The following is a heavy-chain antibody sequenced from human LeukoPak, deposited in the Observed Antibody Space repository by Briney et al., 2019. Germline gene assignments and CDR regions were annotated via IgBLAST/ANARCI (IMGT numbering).Heavy chain of an antibody. CDR3: ARVVAVAGTFPDS. V-gene: IGHV4-39*07. D-gene: IGHD6-19*01. CDR1: GASISNSSHY. CDR2: IYYTGTT. J-gene: IGHJ4*02. Sequence: SETLSLTCIVSGASISNSSHYWGWIRQPPGKGLGWIGNIYYTGTTYYAPSLKSRVTISIDTSKSQFSLKVSSVTAADTAVYYCARVVAVAGTFPDSWGQGTLVTVSS.